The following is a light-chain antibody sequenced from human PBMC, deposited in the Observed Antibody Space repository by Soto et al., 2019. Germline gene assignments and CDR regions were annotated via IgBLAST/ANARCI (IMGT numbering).Light chain of an antibody. Sequence: DIQMTQSPSTLSASVGDRVTITCRASQSISTWLAWYQHKPGKAPKLLIFDASSLESEVPSRFSGSVSGTEFTLTISSLQPEDVATYYCQKYNSASWTFGQGTKVDIK. CDR3: QKYNSASWT. J-gene: IGKJ1*01. V-gene: IGKV1-5*01. CDR2: DAS. CDR1: QSISTW.